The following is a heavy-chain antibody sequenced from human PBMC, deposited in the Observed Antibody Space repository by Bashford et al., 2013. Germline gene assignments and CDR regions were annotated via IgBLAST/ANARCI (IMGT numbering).Heavy chain of an antibody. J-gene: IGHJ4*02. D-gene: IGHD6-19*01. CDR2: ISWNSGSI. V-gene: IGHV3-9*01. CDR3: ASGRVDAYEY. CDR1: GFTFDDYA. Sequence: GGSLRLSCAASGFTFDDYAMHWVRQAPGKGLEWVSGISWNSGSIGYADSVKGRFTISRDNAKNSLYLQMNSLRAEDTGLYYCASGRVDAYEYWGQGTMVTVSS.